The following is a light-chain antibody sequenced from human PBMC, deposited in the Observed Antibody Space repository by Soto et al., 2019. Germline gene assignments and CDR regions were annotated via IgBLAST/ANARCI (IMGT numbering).Light chain of an antibody. CDR1: QSADTH. J-gene: IGKJ1*01. Sequence: EIVMTQSPATLSVSPGERATLSCRASQSADTHLAWYQQKPGQAPRLLIYGASTRATGFPARFSGSGSGTEFTLTISSLQSDDSAVYYCHQYNNWPRTFGQGTKVEIK. CDR3: HQYNNWPRT. CDR2: GAS. V-gene: IGKV3-15*01.